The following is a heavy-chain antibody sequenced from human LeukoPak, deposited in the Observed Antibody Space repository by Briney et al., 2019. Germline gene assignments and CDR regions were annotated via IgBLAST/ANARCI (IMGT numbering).Heavy chain of an antibody. D-gene: IGHD4-17*01. J-gene: IGHJ4*02. CDR3: ARTNYGDLGY. CDR1: GFTFSSYA. CDR2: ISSNGGST. Sequence: GGTLRLSCAASGFTFSSYAMHWVRQAPGKGLEYVSAISSNGGSTYYANSVKGRFTISRDNSKNTLYLQMGSLRAEDMAVYYRARTNYGDLGYWGQGTLVTVSS. V-gene: IGHV3-64*01.